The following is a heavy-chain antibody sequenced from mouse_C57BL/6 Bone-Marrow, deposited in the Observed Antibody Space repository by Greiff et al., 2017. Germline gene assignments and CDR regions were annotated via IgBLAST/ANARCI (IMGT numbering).Heavy chain of an antibody. V-gene: IGHV5-17*01. CDR1: GFTFSDYG. D-gene: IGHD2-2*01. CDR2: ISSGSSTI. CDR3: ARGLIYYGYDGYAMDY. J-gene: IGHJ4*01. Sequence: EVHLVESGGGLVKPGGSLKLSCAASGFTFSDYGMHWVRQAPEKGLEWVAYISSGSSTIYYADTVKGRFTISRDNAKNTLFLQMTSLRSEDTAMYYCARGLIYYGYDGYAMDYWGQGTSVTVSS.